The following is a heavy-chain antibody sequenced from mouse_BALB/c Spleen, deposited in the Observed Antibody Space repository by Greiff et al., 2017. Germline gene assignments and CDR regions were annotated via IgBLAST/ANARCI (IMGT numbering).Heavy chain of an antibody. J-gene: IGHJ1*01. Sequence: EVKLMESGPGLVKPSQSLSLTCTVTGYSITSDYAWNWIRQFPGNKLEWMGYISYSGSTSYNPSLKSRISITRDTSKNQFFLQLNSVTTEDTATYYCALTRYWYFDVWGAGTTVTVSS. CDR3: ALTRYWYFDV. CDR1: GYSITSDYA. CDR2: ISYSGST. V-gene: IGHV3-2*02.